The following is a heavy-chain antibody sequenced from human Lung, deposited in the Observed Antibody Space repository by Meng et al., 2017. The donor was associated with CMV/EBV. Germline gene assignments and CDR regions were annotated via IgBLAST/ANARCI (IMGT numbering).Heavy chain of an antibody. Sequence: ASXXVSCKASGYTFTKYGISWVRQAPGQGLEWMAWISTRSDGIKYAQNFQDRVTLTTDTSTRTAYMELGGLRSDDTAMYYCARDVDWSLDYWGTGNLV. V-gene: IGHV1-18*01. CDR1: GYTFTKYG. J-gene: IGHJ4*02. CDR3: ARDVDWSLDY. CDR2: ISTRSDGI. D-gene: IGHD3-9*01.